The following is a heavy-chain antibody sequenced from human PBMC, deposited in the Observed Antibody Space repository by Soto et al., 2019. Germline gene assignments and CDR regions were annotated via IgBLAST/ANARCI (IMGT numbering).Heavy chain of an antibody. Sequence: GASVKVSCKASGYDFTAYDINWVRQASGQGLEWMGWMNPINGATGFARRFQGRVSMTRNTATDTAYLDLTGLRSDDTAVYYCGRGPSPRAPAGGTPYYFAMDVWGQGTTVTVSS. V-gene: IGHV1-8*02. CDR3: GRGPSPRAPAGGTPYYFAMDV. CDR1: GYDFTAYD. CDR2: MNPINGAT. J-gene: IGHJ6*02. D-gene: IGHD6-13*01.